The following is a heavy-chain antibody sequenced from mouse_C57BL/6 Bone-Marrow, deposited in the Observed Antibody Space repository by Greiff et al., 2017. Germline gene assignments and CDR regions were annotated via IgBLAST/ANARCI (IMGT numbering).Heavy chain of an antibody. Sequence: EVQLVESGTVLARPGASVKMSCKTSGYTFTSYWMHWVKQRPGQGLEWIGAIYPGNSDTSYNQKFKGKAKLTAVTSASTAYMELSSLTNEDSAVYYCTRKNYYGSSYDWYFDVWGTGTTVTVSS. V-gene: IGHV1-5*01. D-gene: IGHD1-1*01. J-gene: IGHJ1*03. CDR3: TRKNYYGSSYDWYFDV. CDR2: IYPGNSDT. CDR1: GYTFTSYW.